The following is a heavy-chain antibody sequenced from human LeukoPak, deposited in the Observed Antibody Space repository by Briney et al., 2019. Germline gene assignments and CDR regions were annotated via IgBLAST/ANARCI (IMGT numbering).Heavy chain of an antibody. CDR2: ISNSGGST. Sequence: GGSLRLSCAASGFTFGSYAMSWVRQAPGKGLEWVSGISNSGGSTYYADSVKGRFTISRDNSKNTLYMEMNSLRADDTAVYYCAKWKGASWLTYGMDVWGQGTTVTVSS. CDR1: GFTFGSYA. V-gene: IGHV3-23*01. CDR3: AKWKGASWLTYGMDV. J-gene: IGHJ6*02. D-gene: IGHD6-13*01.